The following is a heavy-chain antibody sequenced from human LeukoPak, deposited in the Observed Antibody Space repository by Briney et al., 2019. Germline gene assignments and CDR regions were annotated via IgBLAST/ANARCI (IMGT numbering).Heavy chain of an antibody. CDR2: ISSSSTI. D-gene: IGHD6-13*01. CDR1: GFTFSSYS. CDR3: AREVAAAGTVFDY. Sequence: PGGSLRLSCAASGFTFSSYSMNWVRQAPRKGLEWVSYISSSSTIYYADSVKGRFTISRDNAKNSLYLQMNSLRAEDTAVYYCAREVAAAGTVFDYWGQGTLVTVSS. J-gene: IGHJ4*02. V-gene: IGHV3-48*04.